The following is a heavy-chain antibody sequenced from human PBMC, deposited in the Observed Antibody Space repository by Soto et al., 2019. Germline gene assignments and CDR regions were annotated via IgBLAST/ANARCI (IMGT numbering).Heavy chain of an antibody. V-gene: IGHV4-34*01. Sequence: SETLSLTCAVYGGSFSGYYWSWIRQPPGKGLEWIGEINHSGSTNYNPSLKSRVTISVDTSKNQFSLKLSSVTAADTAVYYCARQRMVRGARIDYWGQGTLVTVSS. CDR2: INHSGST. CDR3: ARQRMVRGARIDY. D-gene: IGHD3-10*01. CDR1: GGSFSGYY. J-gene: IGHJ4*02.